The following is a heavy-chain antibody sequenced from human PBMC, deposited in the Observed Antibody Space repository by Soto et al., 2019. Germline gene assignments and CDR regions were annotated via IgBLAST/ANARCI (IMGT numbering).Heavy chain of an antibody. CDR2: IYYSGRT. CDR3: ARGSFSSTSSWFDX. V-gene: IGHV4-31*03. J-gene: IGHJ5*02. CDR1: GGSISSVGYY. Sequence: SETLSLTCTVSGGSISSVGYYWSWIRQHPGKGLEWIGYIYYSGRTYYNPSLQSRVSIAVDTTEKQFYLKLTSVTAADTSVYYCARGSFSSTSSWFDXWGRGTLVTVSX. D-gene: IGHD6-6*01.